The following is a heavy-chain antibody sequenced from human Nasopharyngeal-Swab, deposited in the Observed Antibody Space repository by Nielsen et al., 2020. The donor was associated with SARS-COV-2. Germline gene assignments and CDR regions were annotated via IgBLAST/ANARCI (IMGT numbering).Heavy chain of an antibody. CDR2: ISGSGGST. J-gene: IGHJ4*02. CDR3: AKSAGYSRGYFDY. D-gene: IGHD6-13*01. CDR1: GFTLISYA. V-gene: IGHV3-23*01. Sequence: GVLKISCAASGFTLISYAMSWVRQDPGKGLEWVSAISGSGGSTYYADSVKGRFTISRDNSKNTLYLQMNSLRAEDTAVYYCAKSAGYSRGYFDYWGQGTLVTVSS.